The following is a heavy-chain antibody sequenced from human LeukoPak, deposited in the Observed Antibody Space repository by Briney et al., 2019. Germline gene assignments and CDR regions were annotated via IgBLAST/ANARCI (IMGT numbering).Heavy chain of an antibody. CDR3: VRDVGTSDAFDI. CDR1: GGSITYYY. CDR2: IQTSGKT. V-gene: IGHV4-4*07. Sequence: SETLSLTCSVSGGSITYYYWSWIRQPAGKGLEWIGRIQTSGKTNYNPSLKSRVTMSVDTSKNQFSLKLSSVTAADTAVHYCVRDVGTSDAFDIWGQGTMVIVSS. D-gene: IGHD1-1*01. J-gene: IGHJ3*02.